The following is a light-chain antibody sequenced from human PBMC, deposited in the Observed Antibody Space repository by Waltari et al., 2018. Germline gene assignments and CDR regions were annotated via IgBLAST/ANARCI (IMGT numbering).Light chain of an antibody. CDR1: STDVGRYNK. CDR3: SSYTSSSTWV. CDR2: DVS. J-gene: IGLJ3*02. V-gene: IGLV2-14*03. Sequence: HSALTQPAPVSGSPGPWITIACTGTSTDVGRYNKVSWYQNPPGNAPKLMSDDVSKRPSGVSNRFSCSKSGNTASLTIAGLQAEDEADYYCSSYTSSSTWVFGGGTKLTVL.